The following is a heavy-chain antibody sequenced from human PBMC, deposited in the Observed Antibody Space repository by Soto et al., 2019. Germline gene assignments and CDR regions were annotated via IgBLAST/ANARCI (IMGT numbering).Heavy chain of an antibody. CDR3: ASDQPGIIGMIVVAKGEFDY. CDR2: ISAYNGNT. Sequence: QVQLVQSGAEVKKPGASVKVSCKASGYTFTSYGISWVRQAPGQGLEWMGWISAYNGNTNYAQKLQGRVTMTTDTTTSTAYMELRSLRSDDTAVYYCASDQPGIIGMIVVAKGEFDYWGQGTLVTVSS. J-gene: IGHJ4*02. V-gene: IGHV1-18*01. CDR1: GYTFTSYG. D-gene: IGHD3-22*01.